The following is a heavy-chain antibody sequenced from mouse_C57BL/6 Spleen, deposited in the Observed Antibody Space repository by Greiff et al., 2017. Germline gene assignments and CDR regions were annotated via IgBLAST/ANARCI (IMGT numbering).Heavy chain of an antibody. CDR2: FYPGRGSI. V-gene: IGHV1-62-2*01. Sequence: QVQLQQSGAELVKPGSSVKLSCKASGYTFTEYTIHWVKQRSGQGLEWIGWFYPGRGSIKYNQKFKDKATLTADKSSSTVYMELSRLTSEESAVDCCARHEDYYGRRYEYFEVWGTGTTVTVSS. CDR3: ARHEDYYGRRYEYFEV. D-gene: IGHD1-1*01. CDR1: GYTFTEYT. J-gene: IGHJ1*03.